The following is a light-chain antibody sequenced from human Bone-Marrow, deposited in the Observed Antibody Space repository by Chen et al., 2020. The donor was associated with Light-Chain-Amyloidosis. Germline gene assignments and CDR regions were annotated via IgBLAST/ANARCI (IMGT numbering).Light chain of an antibody. Sequence: EIVLTQSPGTLSLSPGEGANLSCRASQTISSTYLTWYQQKFGQSPRLLIYGSSSSATGIPDRFTGSGSGTDCTLTINRLEPEDFAMYYCQQYGTSPLTFGGGTKVGIK. CDR2: GSS. CDR1: QTISSTY. J-gene: IGKJ4*01. V-gene: IGKV3-20*01. CDR3: QQYGTSPLT.